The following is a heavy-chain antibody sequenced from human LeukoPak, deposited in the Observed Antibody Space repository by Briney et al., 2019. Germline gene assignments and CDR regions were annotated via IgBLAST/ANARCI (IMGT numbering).Heavy chain of an antibody. D-gene: IGHD2-2*02. CDR3: AKGPGGGYCSSTSCYTPYYMDV. J-gene: IGHJ6*03. V-gene: IGHV3-23*01. Sequence: GGSLRLSCAASGFTFSPYPMNWVRQAPGKGLEWVSAITSGGGGTYYADSVKGRFTISRDNSRNTLYLQMNSLRAEDTAVFYCAKGPGGGYCSSTSCYTPYYMDVWGKGTTVTVSS. CDR2: ITSGGGGT. CDR1: GFTFSPYP.